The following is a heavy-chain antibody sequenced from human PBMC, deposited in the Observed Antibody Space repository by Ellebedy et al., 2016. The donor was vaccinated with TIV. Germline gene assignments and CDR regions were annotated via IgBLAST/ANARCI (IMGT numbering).Heavy chain of an antibody. Sequence: SQTLSLTCXVSGGSISRSNWWSWVRQPPGKGLEWIGEINHGGTPNYNPSLKSRVTISVNKSKNQISLKVKSVTAADTAVYYCARGIAVAGTFDYWGQGTLVTVSS. V-gene: IGHV4-4*02. J-gene: IGHJ4*02. CDR1: GGSISRSNW. CDR2: INHGGTP. D-gene: IGHD6-19*01. CDR3: ARGIAVAGTFDY.